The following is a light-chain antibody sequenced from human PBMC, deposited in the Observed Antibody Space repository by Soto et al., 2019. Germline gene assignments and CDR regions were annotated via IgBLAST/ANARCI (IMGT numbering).Light chain of an antibody. CDR2: VVR. V-gene: IGLV2-8*01. J-gene: IGLJ1*01. CDR3: SSYAGSNNP. CDR1: SSDVGGYIY. Sequence: QSVLTQSASVSGSPGQSVTIYCPGTSSDVGGYIYVSCYQPNPGKALKLMISVVRERPSGAPDRFSGSKSGDAAALSVSGLQAEDEADNYCSSYAGSNNPFVTGTQVTLL.